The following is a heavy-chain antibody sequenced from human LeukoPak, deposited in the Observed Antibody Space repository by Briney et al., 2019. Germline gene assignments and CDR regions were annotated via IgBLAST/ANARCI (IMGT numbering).Heavy chain of an antibody. CDR2: IYYSGST. CDR1: GGSISSYY. J-gene: IGHJ4*02. D-gene: IGHD2-2*01. V-gene: IGHV4-59*01. CDR3: ARGGYCSSTSCYLGMLFDY. Sequence: SETLSLTCTVSGGSISSYYWSWIRQPPGKGLDWIGYIYYSGSTNYIPSLKSRVTISVDTPKNQFSLKLSSVTAADTAVYYCARGGYCSSTSCYLGMLFDYWGQGSLVTVSS.